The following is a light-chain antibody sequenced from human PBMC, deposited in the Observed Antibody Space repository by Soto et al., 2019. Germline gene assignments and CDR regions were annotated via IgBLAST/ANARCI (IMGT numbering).Light chain of an antibody. Sequence: IQMTQSPSTLSGSVGDRVTITCRASQTISSWLAWYQQKPGKAPKLLIYKASTLKSGVPSRFSGSGSGTEFTLTIISLQTEDVATYYCQQYNSYSLWTFGQGTKVEIK. CDR1: QTISSW. CDR2: KAS. CDR3: QQYNSYSLWT. V-gene: IGKV1-5*03. J-gene: IGKJ1*01.